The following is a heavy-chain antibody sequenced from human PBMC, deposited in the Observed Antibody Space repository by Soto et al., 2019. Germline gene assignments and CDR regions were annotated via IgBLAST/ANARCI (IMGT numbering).Heavy chain of an antibody. CDR2: IIPILGIA. CDR3: AAHMVRGGGDL. Sequence: QVQLVQSGAEVKKPGSSVKVSCKASGGTFSSYTISWVRQAPGQGLEWMGRIIPILGIANYAQKFQGRVTITADKTTSTAYMELSGLRSEGTAGYYWAAHMVRGGGDLWGRGTLVTVSS. J-gene: IGHJ2*01. D-gene: IGHD3-10*01. CDR1: GGTFSSYT. V-gene: IGHV1-69*02.